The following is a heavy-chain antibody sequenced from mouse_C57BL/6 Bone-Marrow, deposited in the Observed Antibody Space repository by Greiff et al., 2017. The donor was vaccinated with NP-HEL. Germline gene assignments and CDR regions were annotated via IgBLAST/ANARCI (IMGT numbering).Heavy chain of an antibody. Sequence: GGGLVQPKGSLKLSCAASGFSFNTYAMNWVRQAPGKGLEWVARIRSKSNNYATYYADSVKDRFTISRDDSESMLYLQMNNLKTEDTAMYYCVITTVAYWGQGTLVTVSA. CDR2: IRSKSNNYAT. CDR1: GFSFNTYA. CDR3: VITTVAY. J-gene: IGHJ3*01. D-gene: IGHD1-1*01. V-gene: IGHV10-1*01.